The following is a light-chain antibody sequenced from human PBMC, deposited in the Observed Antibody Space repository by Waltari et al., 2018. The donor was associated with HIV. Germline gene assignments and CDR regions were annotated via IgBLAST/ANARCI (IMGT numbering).Light chain of an antibody. CDR2: EVT. Sequence: QSALTQPASVSGSPGQSITISCPGTRSDFSFYNYLSWYQQVPGKVPTVIIYEVTSRPSGVSNRFSGSKSGSTASLTISDLQVEDEADYYCTSYTATDTLIFGGGTKVTVL. J-gene: IGLJ2*01. CDR1: RSDFSFYNY. V-gene: IGLV2-14*01. CDR3: TSYTATDTLI.